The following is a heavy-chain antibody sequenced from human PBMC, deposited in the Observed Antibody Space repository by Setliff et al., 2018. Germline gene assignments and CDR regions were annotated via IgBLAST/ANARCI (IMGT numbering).Heavy chain of an antibody. CDR3: ARGRLAWGIDY. J-gene: IGHJ4*02. CDR1: GYNFVSYD. V-gene: IGHV1-8*02. CDR2: MNPNTGAT. Sequence: ASVKVSCKASGYNFVSYDIDWVRQAPGQGLEWMGWMNPNTGATGYAQKFQGRVTMTRSASLSSAYLEVTSLTSDDTAVYYCARGRLAWGIDYWGQGTLVIVSS. D-gene: IGHD3-16*01.